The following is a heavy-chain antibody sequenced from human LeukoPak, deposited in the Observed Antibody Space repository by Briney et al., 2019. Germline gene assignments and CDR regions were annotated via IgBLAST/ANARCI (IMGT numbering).Heavy chain of an antibody. Sequence: ASVKASCKASGYTFTSYAMHWVRQAPGQRLEWMGWINAGNGNTKYSQEFQGRVTITRDTSTSTVYMELSSLRSEDTAVYYCARDPVVPAASDAFDIWGQGTMVTVSS. V-gene: IGHV1-3*03. CDR2: INAGNGNT. CDR1: GYTFTSYA. J-gene: IGHJ3*02. D-gene: IGHD2-2*01. CDR3: ARDPVVPAASDAFDI.